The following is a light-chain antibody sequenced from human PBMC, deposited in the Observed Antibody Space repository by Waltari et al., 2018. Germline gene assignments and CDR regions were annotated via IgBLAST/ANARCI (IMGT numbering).Light chain of an antibody. Sequence: QSALTQPASVSGSPGQSITISCTGTSSDVGGYNYVSWYQQHPGKAPILMIYDVSNRPSGFSNRFSCSKSGNTASLTISGLQAEDEADYYCSSYISSSTLELFGGGTSLTVL. CDR2: DVS. J-gene: IGLJ2*01. CDR1: SSDVGGYNY. V-gene: IGLV2-14*03. CDR3: SSYISSSTLEL.